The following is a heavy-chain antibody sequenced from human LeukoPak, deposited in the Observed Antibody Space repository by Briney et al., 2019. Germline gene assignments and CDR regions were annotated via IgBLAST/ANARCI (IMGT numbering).Heavy chain of an antibody. V-gene: IGHV4-61*01. J-gene: IGHJ1*01. CDR2: IYYGGNT. Sequence: SETLSLTCAVSGDSVSSSNYYWSWIRQPPGKGLEWIGYIYYGGNTNYNPSLQSRVTISVDTSKSQFSLKLSSVTAADTAVYYCAGHDSGGTYFQHWGQGTLVTVSS. CDR1: GDSVSSSNYY. CDR3: AGHDSGGTYFQH. D-gene: IGHD3-22*01.